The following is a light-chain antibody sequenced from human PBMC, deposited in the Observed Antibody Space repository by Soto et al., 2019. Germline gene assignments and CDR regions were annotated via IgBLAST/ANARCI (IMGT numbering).Light chain of an antibody. CDR2: EVT. CDR3: CSYGGTFYV. J-gene: IGLJ1*01. V-gene: IGLV2-14*01. CDR1: SSDIGIYKY. Sequence: QSVLTQPASVSGSPGQSIAISCTGSSSDIGIYKYASWYQQHPGKVPKLIIYEVTNRPSGVSNRFSGSKSGNTASLTISGLQAEDEADYYCCSYGGTFYVFGTGTKVTVL.